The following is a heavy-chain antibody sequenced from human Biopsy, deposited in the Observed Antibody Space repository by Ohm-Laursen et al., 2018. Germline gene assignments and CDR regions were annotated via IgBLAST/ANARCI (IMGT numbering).Heavy chain of an antibody. D-gene: IGHD2-21*01. CDR2: ISYDGYNK. V-gene: IGHV3-30*18. CDR3: AKDGGPYCGGCELDY. Sequence: SLRLSCTASGFTFNNYGMHWVRQTPGKGLESVALISYDGYNKWYADSVKGRFTISRDNSKNTLYLQMNSLRVEDTVVYYCAKDGGPYCGGCELDYWGQGTLVTVSS. CDR1: GFTFNNYG. J-gene: IGHJ4*02.